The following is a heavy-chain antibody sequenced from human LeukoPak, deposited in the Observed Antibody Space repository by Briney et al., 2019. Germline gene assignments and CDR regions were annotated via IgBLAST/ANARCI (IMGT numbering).Heavy chain of an antibody. CDR1: GGSISGYY. V-gene: IGHV4-59*08. CDR2: IYYSGST. Sequence: SETLSLTCTVSGGSISGYYWSWIRQPPGKGLEWIGYIYYSGSTSYNPSLKSRLIISVDTSKNQFSLKLSSVAAADTAVYYCARAAQNWNNAPYFDFWGQETLVTVSS. D-gene: IGHD1/OR15-1a*01. J-gene: IGHJ4*02. CDR3: ARAAQNWNNAPYFDF.